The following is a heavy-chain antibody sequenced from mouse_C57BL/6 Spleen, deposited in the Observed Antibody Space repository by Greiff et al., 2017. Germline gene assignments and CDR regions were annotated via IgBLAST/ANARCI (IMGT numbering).Heavy chain of an antibody. V-gene: IGHV1-55*01. Sequence: QVQLQQPGAELVKPGASVKMSCKASGYTFTSYWITWVKQRPGQGLEWIGDIYPGSGSTNYNEKFKSKATLTVDTSSSTAYMPLSSLTSEDSAVYYCARWGFTTVVATDYWGQGTTLTVSS. CDR3: ARWGFTTVVATDY. CDR2: IYPGSGST. CDR1: GYTFTSYW. D-gene: IGHD1-1*01. J-gene: IGHJ2*01.